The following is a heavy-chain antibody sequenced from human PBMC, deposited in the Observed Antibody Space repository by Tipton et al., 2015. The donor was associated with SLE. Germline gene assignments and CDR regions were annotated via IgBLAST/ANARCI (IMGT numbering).Heavy chain of an antibody. CDR2: IYYSGGT. J-gene: IGHJ5*02. D-gene: IGHD3-3*01. Sequence: TLSLTCTVSGDSVISGTYYWSWIRQPPGKGLEWIGYIYYSGGTIYNPSLKSRVTVSLDTSKNQFSLKLTSVTAADTAVYYCARGTTFDFWSGSWFDPWGQGTMGNVSS. CDR3: ARGTTFDFWSGSWFDP. V-gene: IGHV4-61*01. CDR1: GDSVISGTYY.